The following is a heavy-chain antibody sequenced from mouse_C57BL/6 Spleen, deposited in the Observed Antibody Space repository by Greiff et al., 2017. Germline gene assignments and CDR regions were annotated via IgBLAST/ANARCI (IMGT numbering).Heavy chain of an antibody. CDR3: ARGGNYEGFDY. J-gene: IGHJ2*01. CDR1: GYTFTSYG. Sequence: VQLQQSGAELARPGASVKLSCKASGYTFTSYGISWVKQRTGQGLEWIGEIYPRSGNTYYNEKFKGKATLTAYKSSSTAYMELRSLTSEDSAVYFCARGGNYEGFDYWGQGTTLTVSS. CDR2: IYPRSGNT. V-gene: IGHV1-81*01. D-gene: IGHD2-1*01.